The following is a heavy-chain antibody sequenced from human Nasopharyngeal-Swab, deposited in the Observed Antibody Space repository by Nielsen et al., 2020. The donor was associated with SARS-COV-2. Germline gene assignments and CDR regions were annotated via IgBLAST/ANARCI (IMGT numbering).Heavy chain of an antibody. CDR3: ARGHAQPMSYGDEAFDI. V-gene: IGHV3-74*01. J-gene: IGHJ3*02. D-gene: IGHD3-16*01. Sequence: GGSLRLSCVASGFTFSRYWMHWVRQAPGKGLVWVARSSSDGSSTRSADSVKGRFTISRDDAENTLYLQMNGLRPEDTGVYYCARGHAQPMSYGDEAFDIWGQGTTVTVSS. CDR2: SSSDGSST. CDR1: GFTFSRYW.